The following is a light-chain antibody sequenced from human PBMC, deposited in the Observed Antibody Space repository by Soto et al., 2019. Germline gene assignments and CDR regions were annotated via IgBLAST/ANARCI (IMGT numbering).Light chain of an antibody. CDR1: QPVSSNF. V-gene: IGKV3-20*01. J-gene: IGKJ5*01. CDR3: QQYANSPIT. Sequence: PGESANLSCRTSQPVSSNFLAWYQQKNGQAPRLLIYGVSSRASGIPDRFFGSGYGTDFTLTINRLETEDFAVYYCQQYANSPITFGQGTRLEIK. CDR2: GVS.